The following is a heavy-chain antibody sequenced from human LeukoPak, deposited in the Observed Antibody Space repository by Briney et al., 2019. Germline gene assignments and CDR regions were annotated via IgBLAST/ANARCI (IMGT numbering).Heavy chain of an antibody. CDR2: IYTTGST. Sequence: SETLSLTCTVSGGSISGFYWSWIRQPPGKGLEWIGRIYTTGSTTYNPSLKSRVTMSVDTSKNQFSLKLSSVTAADTAVYYCARDSGTTGEVKFDPWGQGTLVTVSS. D-gene: IGHD3-10*01. CDR3: ARDSGTTGEVKFDP. V-gene: IGHV4-4*07. CDR1: GGSISGFY. J-gene: IGHJ5*02.